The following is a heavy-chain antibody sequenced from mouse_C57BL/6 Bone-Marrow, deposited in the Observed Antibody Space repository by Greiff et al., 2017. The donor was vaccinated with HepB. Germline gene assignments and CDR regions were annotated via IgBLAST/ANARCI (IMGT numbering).Heavy chain of an antibody. D-gene: IGHD3-2*02. V-gene: IGHV1-54*01. CDR3: ARQRGSGYAMDY. CDR2: INPGSGGT. CDR1: GYAFTNYL. Sequence: QVQLQQSGAELVRPGTSVKVSCKASGYAFTNYLIEWVKQRPGQGLEWIGVINPGSGGTNYNEKFKGKATLTADKSSSTAYMQLSSLTSEDSAVYFCARQRGSGYAMDYWGQGTSVTVSS. J-gene: IGHJ4*01.